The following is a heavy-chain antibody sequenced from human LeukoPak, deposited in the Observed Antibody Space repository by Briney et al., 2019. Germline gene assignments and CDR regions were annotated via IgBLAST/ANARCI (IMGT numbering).Heavy chain of an antibody. CDR1: GFTFSSYG. CDR2: ISYDGSNK. CDR3: AKDGGLLTANFDY. Sequence: GGSLRLFCAASGFTFSSYGMHWVRQAPGKGLEWVAVISYDGSNKYYADSVKGRFTISRDNSKNTLYLQMNSLRAEDTAVYYCAKDGGLLTANFDYWGQGTLVTVSS. J-gene: IGHJ4*02. V-gene: IGHV3-30*18. D-gene: IGHD3-9*01.